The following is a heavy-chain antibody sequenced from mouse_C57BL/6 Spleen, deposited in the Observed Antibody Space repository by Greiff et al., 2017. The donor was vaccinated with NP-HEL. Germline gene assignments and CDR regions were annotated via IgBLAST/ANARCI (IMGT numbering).Heavy chain of an antibody. CDR1: GYTFTDYN. CDR3: ARRIYYGNAFAY. CDR2: INPNNGGT. D-gene: IGHD2-1*01. Sequence: LVKPGASVKIPCKASGYTFTDYNMDWVKQSHGKSLEWIGDINPNNGGTIYNQKFKGKATLTVDKSSSTAYMELRSLTSEDTAVYYCARRIYYGNAFAYWGQGTLVTVSA. J-gene: IGHJ3*01. V-gene: IGHV1-18*01.